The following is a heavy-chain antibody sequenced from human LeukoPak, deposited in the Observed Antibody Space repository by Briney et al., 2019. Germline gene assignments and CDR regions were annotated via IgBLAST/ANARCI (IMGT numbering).Heavy chain of an antibody. CDR2: ISSSSSTI. CDR3: ARDASGKLFDY. Sequence: PGGSLRLSCAASGFTFSIYAMNWVRQAPGKGLEWVSYISSSSSTIYYADSVKGRFTISRDNAKNSLYLQMNSLRAEDTAVYYCARDASGKLFDYWGQGTLVTVSS. CDR1: GFTFSIYA. D-gene: IGHD4-23*01. J-gene: IGHJ4*02. V-gene: IGHV3-48*01.